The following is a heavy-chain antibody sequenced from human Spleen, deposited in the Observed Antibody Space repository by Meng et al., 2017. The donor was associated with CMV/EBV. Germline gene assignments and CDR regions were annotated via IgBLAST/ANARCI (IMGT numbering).Heavy chain of an antibody. J-gene: IGHJ4*02. V-gene: IGHV3-74*01. D-gene: IGHD6-19*01. CDR3: ARDRGSYSSGWAYYFDF. CDR1: GFTFSRYW. CDR2: VKSDGSSK. Sequence: GESLKISCAASGFTFSRYWMHWVRQAPGKGLVWVSRVKSDGSSKSCADSVKGRFTISRDNAKNTLDLQMNSLRADDTAVYYCARDRGSYSSGWAYYFDFWGQGTLVTVSS.